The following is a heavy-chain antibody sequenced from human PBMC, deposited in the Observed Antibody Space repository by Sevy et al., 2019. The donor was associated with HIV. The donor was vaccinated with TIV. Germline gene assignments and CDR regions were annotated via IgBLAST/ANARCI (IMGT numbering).Heavy chain of an antibody. Sequence: GESLKISCKGSGYIFKNYWIGWVRQVPGKGLEWMGIFYPGNSDVRYSPSFQGHVTISADKPISAAYLQWRSLKASDTAMYFCARGLYYYDSSGYSDAFDIWGQGTMVTVSS. CDR2: FYPGNSDV. V-gene: IGHV5-51*04. D-gene: IGHD3-22*01. J-gene: IGHJ3*02. CDR1: GYIFKNYW. CDR3: ARGLYYYDSSGYSDAFDI.